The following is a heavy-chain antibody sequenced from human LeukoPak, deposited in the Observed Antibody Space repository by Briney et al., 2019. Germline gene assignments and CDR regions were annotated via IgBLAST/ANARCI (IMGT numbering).Heavy chain of an antibody. CDR1: GYTFTGYY. CDR3: ARGGYCSGGSCGPPFGHYYYGMDV. Sequence: GASVKVSCKASGYTFTGYYMHWVRQAPGQGLEWMGWINPNSGGTNYAQEFQGRVTMTRDTSISTAYMELSRLRSDDTAVYYCARGGYCSGGSCGPPFGHYYYGMDVWGQGTTVTVSS. J-gene: IGHJ6*02. CDR2: INPNSGGT. D-gene: IGHD2-15*01. V-gene: IGHV1-2*02.